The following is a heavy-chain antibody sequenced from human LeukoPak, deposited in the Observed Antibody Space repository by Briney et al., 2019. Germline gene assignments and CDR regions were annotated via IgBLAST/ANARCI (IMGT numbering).Heavy chain of an antibody. V-gene: IGHV4-39*01. CDR1: GGSISSSSYY. J-gene: IGHJ4*02. CDR2: IYYSGST. CDR3: ARPAALELPGGLYFDY. Sequence: SETLSLTCPVSGGSISSSSYYWGWIRQPPGKGLEWIGSIYYSGSTYYNPSLKSRVTISVDTSKNQFSLKLSSVTAADTAVYYCARPAALELPGGLYFDYWGQGTLVTVSS. D-gene: IGHD1-7*01.